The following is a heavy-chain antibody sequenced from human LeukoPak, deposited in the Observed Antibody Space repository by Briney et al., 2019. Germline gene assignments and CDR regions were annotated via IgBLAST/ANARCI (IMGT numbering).Heavy chain of an antibody. V-gene: IGHV3-30-3*01. J-gene: IGHJ4*02. CDR1: GFTFSSYA. CDR3: ARDGQDYGDYFWYFDY. D-gene: IGHD4-17*01. Sequence: GRSLRLSCAASGFTFSSYAMHWVRQAPGKGLEWVAVISYDGSNKYYADSVKGRFTISRDNSKNTLYLQMNSLRAEDTAVYYCARDGQDYGDYFWYFDYWGQGTLVTVSS. CDR2: ISYDGSNK.